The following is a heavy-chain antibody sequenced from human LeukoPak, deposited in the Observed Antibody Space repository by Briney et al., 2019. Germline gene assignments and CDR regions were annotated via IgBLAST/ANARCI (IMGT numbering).Heavy chain of an antibody. Sequence: SETLSLTCAVYGGSFSDYYWSWIRQPPGKGLEWIGEINHSGSTKYNPSLKTRVTISVDTSKNQFSLNLSSVTAADAAVYYCARQSSTSGYLDYWGQGTLVTVSS. CDR1: GGSFSDYY. CDR3: ARQSSTSGYLDY. V-gene: IGHV4-34*01. D-gene: IGHD2-8*01. J-gene: IGHJ4*02. CDR2: INHSGST.